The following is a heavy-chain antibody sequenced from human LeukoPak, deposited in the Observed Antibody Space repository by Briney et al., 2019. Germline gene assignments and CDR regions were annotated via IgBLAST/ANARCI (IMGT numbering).Heavy chain of an antibody. J-gene: IGHJ4*02. CDR1: GGTFSSYA. D-gene: IGHD5-12*01. V-gene: IGHV1-69*13. CDR2: IIPIFGTA. CDR3: ARRRGYSGYEFDY. Sequence: GASVKVSCKASGGTFSSYAISWVRQAPGQGLEWMGGIIPIFGTANYAQKFQGRVTITADESTSTAYMELSSLRSEDTAVYYCARRRGYSGYEFDYWGQGTLVTVSS.